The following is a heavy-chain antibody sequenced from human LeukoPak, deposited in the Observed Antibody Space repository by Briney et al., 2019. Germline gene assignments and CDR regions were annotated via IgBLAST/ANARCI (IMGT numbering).Heavy chain of an antibody. Sequence: GASVKVSCKASGYTFTSYGISWVRQAPGQGLEWMGWISAYSGNTGYAQKFQGRVTMTRNTSISTAYMELSSLRSEDTAVYYCARPSLRSDAFDIWGQGTMVTVSS. CDR1: GYTFTSYG. D-gene: IGHD4-17*01. J-gene: IGHJ3*02. CDR2: ISAYSGNT. CDR3: ARPSLRSDAFDI. V-gene: IGHV1-8*02.